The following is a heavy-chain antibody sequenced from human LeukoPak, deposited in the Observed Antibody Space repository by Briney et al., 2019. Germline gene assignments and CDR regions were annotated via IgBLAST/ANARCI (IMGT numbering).Heavy chain of an antibody. CDR1: GGTFSSYA. J-gene: IGHJ5*02. Sequence: ASVKVSCKASGGTFSSYAISWVRQAPGQGLEWMGIINPSGGSTSYAQKFQGRVTMTRDTSTSTVYMELSSLRSEDTAVYYCARSANRGAALSWGQGTLVTVSS. CDR2: INPSGGST. CDR3: ARSANRGAALS. V-gene: IGHV1-46*01. D-gene: IGHD6-6*01.